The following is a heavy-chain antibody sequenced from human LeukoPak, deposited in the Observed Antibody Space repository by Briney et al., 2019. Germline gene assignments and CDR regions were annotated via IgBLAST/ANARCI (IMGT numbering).Heavy chain of an antibody. CDR3: ARGSSGWQTYYYYYYMDV. CDR1: GGSFSNYY. CDR2: INHSEST. Sequence: SETLSLTCAVYGGSFSNYYWSWIRQPPGKGLEWIGEINHSESTNYNPSLKSRVTISVDTSKTQFSLKLSSVTAADTAVYYCARGSSGWQTYYYYYYMDVWGKGTTVTVSS. D-gene: IGHD6-19*01. J-gene: IGHJ6*03. V-gene: IGHV4-34*01.